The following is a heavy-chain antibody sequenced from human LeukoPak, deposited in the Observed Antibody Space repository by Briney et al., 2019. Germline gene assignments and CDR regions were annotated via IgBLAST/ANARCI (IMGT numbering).Heavy chain of an antibody. Sequence: RPGGSLRLSCAASGFTFSSYAMSWVRQAPGKGLEWVSAISGSGGSTYYADSVKGRFTISRDNSKNTLYLQMNSLRAEDTAVYYCAKDLAGYYYFSGQNDYWGQGTLVTVSS. V-gene: IGHV3-23*01. CDR3: AKDLAGYYYFSGQNDY. CDR1: GFTFSSYA. CDR2: ISGSGGST. D-gene: IGHD3-22*01. J-gene: IGHJ4*02.